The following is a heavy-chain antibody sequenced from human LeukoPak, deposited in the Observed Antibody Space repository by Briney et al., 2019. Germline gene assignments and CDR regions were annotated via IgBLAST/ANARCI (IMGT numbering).Heavy chain of an antibody. J-gene: IGHJ3*02. CDR2: ISWNSGSI. CDR3: AKGLYCSSTSCHDAFDI. CDR1: GFTFDDYA. V-gene: IGHV3-9*01. Sequence: GRSLRLSCAASGFTFDDYAMHWVRQAPGKGLEGVSGISWNSGSIGYADSVKGRFTISRDNAKNSLYLQMNSLRAEDTALYYCAKGLYCSSTSCHDAFDIWGQGTMVTVSS. D-gene: IGHD2-2*01.